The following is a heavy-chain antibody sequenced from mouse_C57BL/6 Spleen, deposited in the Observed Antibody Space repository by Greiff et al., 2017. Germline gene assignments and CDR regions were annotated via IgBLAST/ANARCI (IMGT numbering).Heavy chain of an antibody. CDR1: GYAFSSYW. D-gene: IGHD2-3*01. V-gene: IGHV1-80*01. J-gene: IGHJ4*01. Sequence: QVQLQQSGAELVKPGASVKISCKASGYAFSSYWMNWVKQRPGKGLEWIGQIYPGDGDTNYNGKFKGKATLTADKSSSTAYMQLSSLASEDSAVYFCARRRDGCAMDYWGKGTSVTVSS. CDR2: IYPGDGDT. CDR3: ARRRDGCAMDY.